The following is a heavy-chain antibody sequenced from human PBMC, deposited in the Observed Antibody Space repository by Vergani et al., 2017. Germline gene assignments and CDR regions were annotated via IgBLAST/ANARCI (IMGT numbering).Heavy chain of an antibody. V-gene: IGHV3-23*01. J-gene: IGHJ4*02. CDR1: GFTFTNFA. CDR3: TKGSRGYTGYFFDY. CDR2: ISGSGGFT. D-gene: IGHD5-12*01. Sequence: EVQLLESGGNLVQPGGSLRLSCAASGFTFTNFAMTWVRQAPGEGLEWVSGISGSGGFTYYADSVKGRFTISRDNSKNTLHLQMNSLRADDTAVYYCTKGSRGYTGYFFDYWVQGTLATVSS.